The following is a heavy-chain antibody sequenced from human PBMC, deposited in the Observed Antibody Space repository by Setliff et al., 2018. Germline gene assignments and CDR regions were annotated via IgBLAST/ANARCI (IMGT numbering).Heavy chain of an antibody. D-gene: IGHD5-18*01. V-gene: IGHV4-30-4*08. Sequence: PSETLSLTCTVSGGSISSGDYYWSWIRQPPGKGLEWIGYIYSSGSTYYNPSLKSRVSISVDTSKNQFSLKLSSVTAADTAVYYCASLSPLRGYSYGIDYWGQGTLVTVSS. CDR2: IYSSGST. J-gene: IGHJ4*02. CDR1: GGSISSGDYY. CDR3: ASLSPLRGYSYGIDY.